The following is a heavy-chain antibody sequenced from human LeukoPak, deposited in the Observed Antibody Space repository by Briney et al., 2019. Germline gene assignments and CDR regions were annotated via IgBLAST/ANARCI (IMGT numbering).Heavy chain of an antibody. Sequence: AAVKVSCKASGYTFTSYGISWVRQAPGEGLEGMGWISAYNGNTNYAQKLQGRVTMTTDTTTSTAYMELRSLRSDDTAVYYCARDFCSSTSCYTFSWFDPWGQGTLVTVSS. J-gene: IGHJ5*02. D-gene: IGHD2-2*02. CDR2: ISAYNGNT. V-gene: IGHV1-18*01. CDR3: ARDFCSSTSCYTFSWFDP. CDR1: GYTFTSYG.